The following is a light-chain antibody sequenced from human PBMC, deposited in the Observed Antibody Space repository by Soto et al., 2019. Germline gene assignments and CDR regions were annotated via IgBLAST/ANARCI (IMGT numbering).Light chain of an antibody. V-gene: IGKV1-33*01. Sequence: DIQMTQSPSSLSASVGDRVTITCQAIQDISNYLNWYQQKPGKAPKLLIYDTSNLETGVPSRFSGSGSGTDYTFTISSLQPEDIATYYCQHYNNLPPTWTFGQGTKVDIK. J-gene: IGKJ1*01. CDR2: DTS. CDR3: QHYNNLPPTWT. CDR1: QDISNY.